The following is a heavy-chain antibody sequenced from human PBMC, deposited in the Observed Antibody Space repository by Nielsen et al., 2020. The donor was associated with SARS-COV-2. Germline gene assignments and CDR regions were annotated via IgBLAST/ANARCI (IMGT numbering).Heavy chain of an antibody. V-gene: IGHV4-59*08. CDR2: IYYSGST. CDR1: GGSISSYY. CDR3: ARHRPTTTVGFDY. J-gene: IGHJ4*02. Sequence: SETLSLTCTVSGGSISSYYWSWIRQPPGKGLEWIGYIYYSGSTNYNPSLKSRVTISVDTSKNQFSLKLSSVTAADTAVYYCARHRPTTTVGFDYWGQGTLVTVSS. D-gene: IGHD1-26*01.